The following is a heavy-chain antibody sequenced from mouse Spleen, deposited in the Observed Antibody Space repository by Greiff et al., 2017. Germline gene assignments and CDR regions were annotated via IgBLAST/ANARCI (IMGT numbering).Heavy chain of an antibody. J-gene: IGHJ1*03. CDR2: INYDGSST. Sequence: EVHLVESEGGLVQPGSSMKLSCTASGFTFSDYYMAWVRQVPEKGLEWVANINYDGSSTYYLDSLKSRFIISRDNAKNILYLQMSSLKSEDTATYYCARERLGEGWYFDVWGTGTTVTVSS. CDR1: GFTFSDYY. CDR3: ARERLGEGWYFDV. V-gene: IGHV5-16*01. D-gene: IGHD1-2*01.